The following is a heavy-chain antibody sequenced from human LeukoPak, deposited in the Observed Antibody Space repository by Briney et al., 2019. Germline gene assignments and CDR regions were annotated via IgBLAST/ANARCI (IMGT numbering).Heavy chain of an antibody. CDR1: GGSISSYY. CDR2: IYYSGST. V-gene: IGHV4-59*01. CDR3: ARAIAAAGLYYFDY. J-gene: IGHJ4*02. D-gene: IGHD6-13*01. Sequence: SETLSLTCTVSGGSISSYYWSWIRQPPGKGLEWIGYIYYSGSTNYNTSLKSRVTISVDTSKNQFSLKLSSVTAADTAVYYCARAIAAAGLYYFDYWGQGTLVTVSS.